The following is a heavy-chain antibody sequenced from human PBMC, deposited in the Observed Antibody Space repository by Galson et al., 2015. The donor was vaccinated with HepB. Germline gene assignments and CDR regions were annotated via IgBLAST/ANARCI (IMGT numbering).Heavy chain of an antibody. J-gene: IGHJ4*02. CDR1: GFTFSSYS. CDR3: ARGGYYGSGSYDMVPY. CDR2: ISSSSSTI. D-gene: IGHD3-10*01. V-gene: IGHV3-48*04. Sequence: SLRLSCAASGFTFSSYSMNWVRQAPGKGLVWVSYISSSSSTIYYADSVKGRFTISRDNAKNSLYLQMNSLRAEDTAVYYCARGGYYGSGSYDMVPYWGQGTLVTVSS.